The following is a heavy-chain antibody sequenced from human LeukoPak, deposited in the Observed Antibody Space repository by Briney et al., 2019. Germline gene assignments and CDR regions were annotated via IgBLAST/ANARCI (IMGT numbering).Heavy chain of an antibody. J-gene: IGHJ6*02. V-gene: IGHV4-39*01. D-gene: IGHD3-22*01. CDR1: GGSISSSSYY. Sequence: SETLSLTCTVSGGSISSSSYYWGWIRQPPGKGLEWIGSIYYSGSTYYNPSLKSRVTISVDTSKNQFSLKLSSVTAADTAVYYCASDPGYYDSSGYYRNYYGMDVWGQGTTVTVSS. CDR2: IYYSGST. CDR3: ASDPGYYDSSGYYRNYYGMDV.